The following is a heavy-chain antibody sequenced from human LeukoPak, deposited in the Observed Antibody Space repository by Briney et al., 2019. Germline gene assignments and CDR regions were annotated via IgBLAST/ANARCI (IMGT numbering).Heavy chain of an antibody. V-gene: IGHV3-48*03. D-gene: IGHD2-2*01. CDR3: AREGCSSTSCYDY. Sequence: GGSLRLSCAASGFTFSGYEMNWVRQAPGKGLEWVSYISSSASTIYYADSVKGRFTISRDNAKNSPYLQMNSLRAEDTAVYYCAREGCSSTSCYDYWGQGTLVTVSS. CDR2: ISSSASTI. J-gene: IGHJ4*02. CDR1: GFTFSGYE.